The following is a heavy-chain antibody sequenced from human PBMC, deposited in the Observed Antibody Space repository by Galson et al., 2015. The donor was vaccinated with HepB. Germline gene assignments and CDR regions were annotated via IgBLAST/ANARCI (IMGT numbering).Heavy chain of an antibody. CDR1: GFTFSSYA. Sequence: SLRLSCAASGFTFSSYAMSWVRQAPGKGLEWVSAISGSGGSTYYADSVKGRFTISRDNSKNTLYLQMNSLRAEDTAVYYCAKGYCSSTSCPLDYWGQGTLVTVSS. CDR2: ISGSGGST. V-gene: IGHV3-23*01. J-gene: IGHJ4*02. D-gene: IGHD2-2*01. CDR3: AKGYCSSTSCPLDY.